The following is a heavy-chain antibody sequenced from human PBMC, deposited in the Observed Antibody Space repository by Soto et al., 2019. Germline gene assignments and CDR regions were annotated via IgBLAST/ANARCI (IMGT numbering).Heavy chain of an antibody. CDR3: ASNYYDFWSGYYDYYYLDV. CDR2: ISHDGSNK. CDR1: GFTFTTCG. J-gene: IGHJ6*03. V-gene: IGHV3-30*03. Sequence: QVQLVESGGGVVQPGRSLRLSCAASGFTFTTCGMHWVRQAPGKGLEWVALISHDGSNKYYAESVKGRFTISRDNSKNTLNLQMNRPRAEDPAVYYCASNYYDFWSGYYDYYYLDVWGKGTTVTVSS. D-gene: IGHD3-3*01.